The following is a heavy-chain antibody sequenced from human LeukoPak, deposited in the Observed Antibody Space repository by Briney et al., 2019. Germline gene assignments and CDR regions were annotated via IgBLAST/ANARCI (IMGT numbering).Heavy chain of an antibody. CDR3: ARDRGVYSYGYIRYFDY. CDR2: INHSGST. J-gene: IGHJ4*02. CDR1: GGSFSGYY. D-gene: IGHD5-18*01. V-gene: IGHV4-34*01. Sequence: SETLSLTCAVYGGSFSGYYWSWIRQPPGKGLEWIAEINHSGSTNYNPSLKSRVTISVDTSKNQFSLKLSSVTGADTAVYYCARDRGVYSYGYIRYFDYWGQGTLVTVSS.